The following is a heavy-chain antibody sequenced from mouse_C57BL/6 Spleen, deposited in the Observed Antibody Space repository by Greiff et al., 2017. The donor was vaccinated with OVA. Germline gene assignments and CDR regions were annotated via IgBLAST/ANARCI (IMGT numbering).Heavy chain of an antibody. D-gene: IGHD3-2*02. Sequence: DVMLVESGEGLVKPGGSLKLSCAASGFTFSSYAMSWVRQTPEKRLEWVAYISSGGDYIYYADTVKGRFTISRDNARNTLYLQMSSLKSEDTAMYYCTRERDSSGYVRFAYWGQGTLVTVSA. CDR1: GFTFSSYA. J-gene: IGHJ3*01. CDR2: ISSGGDYI. CDR3: TRERDSSGYVRFAY. V-gene: IGHV5-9-1*02.